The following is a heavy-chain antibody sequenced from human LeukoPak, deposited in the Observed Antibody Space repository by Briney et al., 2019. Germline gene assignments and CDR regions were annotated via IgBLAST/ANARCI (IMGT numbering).Heavy chain of an antibody. CDR3: ARGFLDFDS. J-gene: IGHJ4*02. V-gene: IGHV3-23*01. CDR2: ISGSGAGT. CDR1: GFTFSSYA. D-gene: IGHD3-3*01. Sequence: PGGSLRLSCAASGFTFSSYAMSWVRQAPGTGLEWVSTISGSGAGTYYADSVKGRFTISRDDSKNTVYLQMNSLRAEDTALYYCARGFLDFDSWGQGTLVIVSS.